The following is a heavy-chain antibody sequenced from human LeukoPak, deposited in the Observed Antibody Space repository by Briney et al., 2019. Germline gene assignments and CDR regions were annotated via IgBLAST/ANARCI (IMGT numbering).Heavy chain of an antibody. V-gene: IGHV1-69*01. CDR2: IIPIFGTA. CDR3: ARDFSAGTTYYYYGMDV. J-gene: IGHJ6*02. Sequence: ASVKVSCKASGGTFSSYAISWVRQAPGQGLEWMGGIIPIFGTANYAQKFQGRVTITADESTSTAYMELSSLRSEDTAVYYCARDFSAGTTYYYYGMDVWGQGTTVTVSS. D-gene: IGHD1-7*01. CDR1: GGTFSSYA.